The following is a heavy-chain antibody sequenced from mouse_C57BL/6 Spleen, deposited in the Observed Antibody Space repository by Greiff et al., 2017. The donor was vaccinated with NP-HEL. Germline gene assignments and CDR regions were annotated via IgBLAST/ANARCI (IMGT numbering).Heavy chain of an antibody. V-gene: IGHV1-55*01. CDR1: GYTFTSYW. J-gene: IGHJ4*01. CDR3: ARRNPYYYAMDY. CDR2: IYPGSGST. Sequence: VKLQQPGAELVKPGASVKMSCKASGYTFTSYWITWVKQRPGQGLEWIGDIYPGSGSTNYNEKFKSKATLTVDTSSSTAYMQLSSLTSEDSAVYYCARRNPYYYAMDYWGQGTSVTVSS.